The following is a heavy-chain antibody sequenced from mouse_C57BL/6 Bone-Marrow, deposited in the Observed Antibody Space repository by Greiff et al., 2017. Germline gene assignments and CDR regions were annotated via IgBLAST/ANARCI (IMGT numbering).Heavy chain of an antibody. J-gene: IGHJ4*01. CDR1: GYTFTSYW. V-gene: IGHV1-5*01. Sequence: VQLQQSGTVLARPGASVKMSCKTSGYTFTSYWMHWVKQRPGQGLEWIGAIYPGNSDTSYNQKFKGKAKLTAVTSASTAYMELSSLTNEDSAGYYGTRAGDGYFYYAMDYWGQGTSVTVSS. CDR2: IYPGNSDT. D-gene: IGHD2-3*01. CDR3: TRAGDGYFYYAMDY.